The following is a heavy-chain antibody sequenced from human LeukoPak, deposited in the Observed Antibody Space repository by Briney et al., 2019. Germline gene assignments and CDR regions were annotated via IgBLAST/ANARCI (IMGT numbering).Heavy chain of an antibody. Sequence: GASVKVSCKASGYTFTSYDINWVRQATGQGLEWMGRINPTSGGTTYAQKFQDRVTMTRDMSITTAYMELNRLRSDDTAVYYCARGQGERELNWGQGTLVTVSS. D-gene: IGHD1-26*01. CDR2: INPTSGGT. V-gene: IGHV1-2*06. CDR3: ARGQGERELN. J-gene: IGHJ4*02. CDR1: GYTFTSYD.